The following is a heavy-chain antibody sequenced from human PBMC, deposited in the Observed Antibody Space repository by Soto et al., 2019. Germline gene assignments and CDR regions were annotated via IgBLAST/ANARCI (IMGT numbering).Heavy chain of an antibody. Sequence: PSETLSLTCTVSGGSISSRSYYWGWIRQPPGKGLEWIGSIYYSGSTYYNPSLKSRVTISVDTSKNQFSLKLSSVAAADTAVYYCARHGTRRSFDYWGQGTLVTVSS. CDR2: IYYSGST. D-gene: IGHD1-1*01. J-gene: IGHJ4*02. CDR3: ARHGTRRSFDY. CDR1: GGSISSRSYY. V-gene: IGHV4-39*01.